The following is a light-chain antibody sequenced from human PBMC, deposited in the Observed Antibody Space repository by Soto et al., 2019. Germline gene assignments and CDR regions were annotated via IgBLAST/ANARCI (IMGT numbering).Light chain of an antibody. CDR3: QQYNSYSPRWT. Sequence: IHMTQSPSTLSASVGDRVTTTCRASQSISSWLAWYQQKPGKAPKLLIYKASSLESGVPSRFSGSGSGTEFTLTISSLQPDDFATYYCQQYNSYSPRWTFGQGTKVDIK. CDR2: KAS. V-gene: IGKV1-5*03. J-gene: IGKJ1*01. CDR1: QSISSW.